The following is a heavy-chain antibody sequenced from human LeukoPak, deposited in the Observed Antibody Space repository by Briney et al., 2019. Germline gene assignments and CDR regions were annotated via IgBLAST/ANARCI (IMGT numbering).Heavy chain of an antibody. D-gene: IGHD3-22*01. Sequence: GESLKISCKGSGYSFPNFWIGWVRQMPGKGLEWMGIIYPGDSDTRYSPSFQGQVTISADESISTAYLQWSSLKASDTAMYYCARHGPTYYDSSGYLVDYWGQGTLVTVSS. V-gene: IGHV5-51*01. CDR3: ARHGPTYYDSSGYLVDY. CDR2: IYPGDSDT. CDR1: GYSFPNFW. J-gene: IGHJ4*02.